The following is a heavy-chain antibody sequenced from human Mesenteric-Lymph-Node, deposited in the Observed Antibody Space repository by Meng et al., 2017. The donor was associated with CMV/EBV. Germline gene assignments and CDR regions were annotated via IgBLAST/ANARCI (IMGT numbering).Heavy chain of an antibody. CDR2: ISWNSGSI. CDR1: GFTFDDYA. V-gene: IGHV3-9*01. J-gene: IGHJ4*02. Sequence: SLKISCAASGFTFDDYAMHWVRQAPGKGLEWVSGISWNSGSIGYADSVKGRFTISRDSAKNSLYLQMNSLRAEDTALYYCAKGFWSGYMTYFFDSWGQGTLVTVSS. D-gene: IGHD3-3*01. CDR3: AKGFWSGYMTYFFDS.